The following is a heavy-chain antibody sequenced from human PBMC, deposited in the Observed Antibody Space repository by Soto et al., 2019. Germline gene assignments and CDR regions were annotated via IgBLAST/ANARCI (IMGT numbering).Heavy chain of an antibody. CDR3: ARHTVGAGWYFDL. CDR1: GGSIRRYY. D-gene: IGHD4-4*01. V-gene: IGHV4-59*08. CDR2: ISYSGST. Sequence: QVQLQESGPGLVKPSETLSLTCTVSGGSIRRYYWSWIRQPPGKGLEWIGYISYSGSTNYNPSLKSRVTISVDTSKNQFSLKLSSVTAADTAVYCCARHTVGAGWYFDLWGRGTLVTVSS. J-gene: IGHJ2*01.